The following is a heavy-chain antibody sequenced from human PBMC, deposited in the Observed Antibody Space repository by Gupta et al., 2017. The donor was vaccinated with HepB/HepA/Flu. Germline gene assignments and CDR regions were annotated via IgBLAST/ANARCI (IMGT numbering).Heavy chain of an antibody. D-gene: IGHD2-2*02. J-gene: IGHJ5*02. Sequence: QVQLVQSGAEVKKPGASVKVSCKPSGYTFSTFDINWLRQATGQGLEWMGWMDPNSGKTGYAPKFQGRVTFTRHTSISTAYMELTSLRSEDTAVYYCARGPYCNTTGCYTDDWFQPWGQGTLVTVSS. V-gene: IGHV1-8*03. CDR3: ARGPYCNTTGCYTDDWFQP. CDR2: MDPNSGKT. CDR1: GYTFSTFD.